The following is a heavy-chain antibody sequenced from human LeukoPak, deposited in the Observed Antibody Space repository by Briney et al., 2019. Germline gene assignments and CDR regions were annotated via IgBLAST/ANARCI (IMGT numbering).Heavy chain of an antibody. CDR3: AKVDGALAAAGTPDY. J-gene: IGHJ4*02. V-gene: IGHV1-2*02. D-gene: IGHD6-13*01. Sequence: GASVKVSCKASGYTFTGYYMHWVRQAPGQGLEWMGWINPNSGGTNFAQKFQGRVTMTRDTSISTAYMELSRLRSDDTAVYYCAKVDGALAAAGTPDYWGQGTLVTVSS. CDR2: INPNSGGT. CDR1: GYTFTGYY.